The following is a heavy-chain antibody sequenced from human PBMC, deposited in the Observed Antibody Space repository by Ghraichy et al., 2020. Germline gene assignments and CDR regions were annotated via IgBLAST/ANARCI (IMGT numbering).Heavy chain of an antibody. CDR2: ISWNSGSI. CDR1: GFTFDDYA. D-gene: IGHD3-10*01. V-gene: IGHV3-9*01. Sequence: GGSLRLSCAASGFTFDDYAMHWVRQAPGKGLEWVSGISWNSGSIGYADSVKGRFTISRDNAKNSLYLQMNSLRAEDTALYYCAKADYYGSGSYSAFDIWGQGTMVTVSS. CDR3: AKADYYGSGSYSAFDI. J-gene: IGHJ3*02.